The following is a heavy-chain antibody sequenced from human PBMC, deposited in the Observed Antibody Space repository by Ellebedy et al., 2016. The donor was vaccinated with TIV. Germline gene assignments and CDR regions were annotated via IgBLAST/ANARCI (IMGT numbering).Heavy chain of an antibody. J-gene: IGHJ4*02. CDR2: MSGGSVVA. CDR3: VRGTVAPDY. D-gene: IGHD4-11*01. Sequence: PGGSLRLSCVASGFTFTTSGMSWVRQAPGKGLAWVSGMSGGSVVAYYADSVKGRFTFSRDNSKNTLYLQMNNLRVEDTAIYYCVRGTVAPDYWGQGTPVTVSS. V-gene: IGHV3-23*01. CDR1: GFTFTTSG.